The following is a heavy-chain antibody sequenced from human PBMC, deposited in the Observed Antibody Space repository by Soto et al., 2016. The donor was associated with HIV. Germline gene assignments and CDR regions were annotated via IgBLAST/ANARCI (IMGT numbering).Heavy chain of an antibody. CDR3: ARGGYGGNEGVIYYYYYMDV. CDR2: INSDGSST. D-gene: IGHD2-15*01. Sequence: EVQLVESGGGLVQPGGSLRLSCAASGFTFSSYWMHWVRQAPGKGLVWVSRINSDGSSTSYADSVKGRFTISRDNAKNTLYLQMNSLRAEDTAVYYCARGGYGGNEGVIYYYYYMDVWGKGTTVTVSS. CDR1: GFTFSSYW. V-gene: IGHV3-74*01. J-gene: IGHJ6*03.